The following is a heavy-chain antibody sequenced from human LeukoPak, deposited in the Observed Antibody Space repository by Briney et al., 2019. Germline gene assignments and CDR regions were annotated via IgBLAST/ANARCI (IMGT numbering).Heavy chain of an antibody. CDR2: IYYSGST. CDR3: AREGSYSSGCPED. D-gene: IGHD6-19*01. CDR1: GASVSSGSYY. J-gene: IGHJ4*02. Sequence: SETLSLTCNVSGASVSSGSYYWSWIRQPPGKELEWIGYIYYSGSTYYNPSLKSRVTISVDTSKNQFSLKLSSVTAADTAVYYCAREGSYSSGCPEDWGRGTLVTVSS. V-gene: IGHV4-61*01.